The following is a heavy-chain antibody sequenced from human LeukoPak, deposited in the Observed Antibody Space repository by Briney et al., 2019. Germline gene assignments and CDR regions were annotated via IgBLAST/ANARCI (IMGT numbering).Heavy chain of an antibody. CDR2: ISAYYGNT. J-gene: IGHJ5*02. D-gene: IGHD4-17*01. CDR3: ARDGDYYMRSWFDP. Sequence: ASVKVSCKASGYTFTSYGISWVRQAPGQGLEWMGWISAYYGNTNYAQKLQGRVTMTTDTSTTTAYMELSRLRSDDTAVYYCARDGDYYMRSWFDPWGQGTLVTVSS. V-gene: IGHV1-18*01. CDR1: GYTFTSYG.